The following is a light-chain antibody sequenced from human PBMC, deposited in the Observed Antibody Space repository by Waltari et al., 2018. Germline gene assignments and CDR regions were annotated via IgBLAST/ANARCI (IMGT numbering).Light chain of an antibody. J-gene: IGKJ1*01. CDR1: HSTVFVDGNTY. V-gene: IGKV2-30*01. CDR3: VQGTGWPWT. CDR2: NVS. Sequence: VLVQSPLSLPVSLGQPASIPCRSNHSTVFVDGNTYLNWLHQRPGQSPRRLIYNVSNRESGVPDRFTGSGSGTGFTLKISRVAAEDVGVYYCVQGTGWPWTFGQGTKVEIK.